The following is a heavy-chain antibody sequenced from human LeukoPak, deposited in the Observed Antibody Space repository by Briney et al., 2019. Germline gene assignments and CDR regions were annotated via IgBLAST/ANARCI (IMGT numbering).Heavy chain of an antibody. CDR3: ARVGYDILTGLHYYGMDV. J-gene: IGHJ6*02. V-gene: IGHV4-34*01. Sequence: PSETLSLTCAVYGGSFSGYYWSWIRQPPGKGLEWIGEINHSGSTNYNPSLKSRVTISVDTSKNQFSLKLSSVTAADTAVYCCARVGYDILTGLHYYGMDVWGQGTTVTVSS. CDR1: GGSFSGYY. D-gene: IGHD3-9*01. CDR2: INHSGST.